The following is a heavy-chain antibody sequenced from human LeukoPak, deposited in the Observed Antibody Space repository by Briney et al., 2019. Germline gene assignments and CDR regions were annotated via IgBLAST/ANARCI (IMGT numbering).Heavy chain of an antibody. Sequence: PSETLSLTCTVSGGSISSYYWSWIRQPAGKGLEWIGRIYTSGSTNYNPSLKSRVTMSVDTSKNQFSLKLSSVTAADTAVYYCARDSYPIVAAAGLNYYYYYYMDVWGKGTTVTISS. CDR3: ARDSYPIVAAAGLNYYYYYYMDV. CDR2: IYTSGST. CDR1: GGSISSYY. J-gene: IGHJ6*03. V-gene: IGHV4-4*07. D-gene: IGHD6-13*01.